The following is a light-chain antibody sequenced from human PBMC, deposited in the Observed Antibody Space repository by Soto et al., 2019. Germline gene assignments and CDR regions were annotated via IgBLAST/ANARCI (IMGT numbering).Light chain of an antibody. J-gene: IGKJ3*01. Sequence: DVQMTQSPSSLSASVGDRVTITCRASQGISNYLAWYQQKSGKVPRLLIYAASTLQSGFPSRFSGSGSGSDFTLTISSLQPEDVATYYCQRYDSAPRTFGPGTKVDIK. CDR3: QRYDSAPRT. V-gene: IGKV1-27*01. CDR1: QGISNY. CDR2: AAS.